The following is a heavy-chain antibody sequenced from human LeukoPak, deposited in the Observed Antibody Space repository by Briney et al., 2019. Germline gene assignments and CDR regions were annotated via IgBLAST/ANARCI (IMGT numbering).Heavy chain of an antibody. D-gene: IGHD3-10*01. CDR1: GGSFRGYY. CDR2: INHSGST. CDR3: ARGYYYGSGSYPYY. V-gene: IGHV4-34*01. Sequence: SETLSLTCAVYGGSFRGYYWSWIRQPPGKGLEWIGEINHSGSTNYNPSLKSRVTISVDTSKNQFSLKLSSVTAADTSVYYCARGYYYGSGSYPYYWGQGTLVTVSS. J-gene: IGHJ4*02.